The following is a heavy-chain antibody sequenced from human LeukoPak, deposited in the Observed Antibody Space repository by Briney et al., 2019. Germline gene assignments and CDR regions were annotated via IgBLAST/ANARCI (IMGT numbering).Heavy chain of an antibody. V-gene: IGHV1-24*01. CDR1: GYTLTELS. Sequence: ASVKVSCKVSGYTLTELSMHWVRQAPGKGLEWMGGFDPEDGETIYAQKFKGRVTMTEDTSTDTAYMELSSLRSEDTAVYYCATLTYSGSYYFDYWGQGTLVTVSS. CDR3: ATLTYSGSYYFDY. J-gene: IGHJ4*02. D-gene: IGHD1-26*01. CDR2: FDPEDGET.